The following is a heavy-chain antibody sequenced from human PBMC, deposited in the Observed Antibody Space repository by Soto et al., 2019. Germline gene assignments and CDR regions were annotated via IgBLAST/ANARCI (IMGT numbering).Heavy chain of an antibody. CDR1: GYTFTGSY. J-gene: IGHJ6*02. CDR3: ARAGYTSGWYCLGDCYIFFEGDGISRDGMYV. D-gene: IGHD6-19*01. V-gene: IGHV1-2*04. Sequence: ASVMVSCEASGYTFTGSYMHWGRQASGQGLEWMGWINPNSGGTKYAQKFQGWVTMTRDTSISTAYMDLSRLKSDDTAVYYCARAGYTSGWYCLGDCYIFFEGDGISRDGMYVCGQRTTV. CDR2: INPNSGGT.